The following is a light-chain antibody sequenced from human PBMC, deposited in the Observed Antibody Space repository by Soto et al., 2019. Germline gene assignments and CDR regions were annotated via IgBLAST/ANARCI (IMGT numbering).Light chain of an antibody. Sequence: QSALTQPASVSGSPGQSITISCTGTSSDVGGYNYVSWYQQHPGKAPKLLIYDVSNRPSGVSNRFSGSQSGNTASLTISGLQAEDEADCSSYTSSSTLYVFGTGTKLTVL. V-gene: IGLV2-14*01. CDR1: SSDVGGYNY. J-gene: IGLJ1*01. CDR3: SSYTSSSTLYV. CDR2: DVS.